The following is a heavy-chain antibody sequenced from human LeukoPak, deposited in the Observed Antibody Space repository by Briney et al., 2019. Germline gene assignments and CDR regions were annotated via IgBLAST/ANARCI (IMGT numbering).Heavy chain of an antibody. D-gene: IGHD3-22*01. CDR2: ISSGGSTI. V-gene: IGHV3-48*02. CDR3: ARGTYFYDSSGYYRGWYFGY. Sequence: GGSLRLSCAASRFTFSSYSLNWVRQAPGKGLEWVSYISSGGSTIYYADSVKGRFTISRDNARNSLYLQMNSLRDEDTAVYYCARGTYFYDSSGYYRGWYFGYWGQGTLVTVYS. J-gene: IGHJ4*02. CDR1: RFTFSSYS.